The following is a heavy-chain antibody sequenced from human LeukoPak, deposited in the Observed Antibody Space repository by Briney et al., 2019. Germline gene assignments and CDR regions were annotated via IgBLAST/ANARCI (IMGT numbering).Heavy chain of an antibody. D-gene: IGHD6-13*01. CDR2: IWYDGSNK. CDR3: AASPSIAAAVPFDY. Sequence: HPGRSLRLSCAASGFTFSSYGMHWVRQAPGKGLEWVAVIWYDGSNKYYADSVKGRFTISRDNSKNTLYLQMNSLRAEDTAVYYCAASPSIAAAVPFDYWGQGTLVTVSS. V-gene: IGHV3-33*01. CDR1: GFTFSSYG. J-gene: IGHJ4*02.